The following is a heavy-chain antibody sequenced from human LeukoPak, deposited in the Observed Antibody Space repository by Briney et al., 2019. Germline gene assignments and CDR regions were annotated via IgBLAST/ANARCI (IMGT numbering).Heavy chain of an antibody. CDR3: ATDPAAGTRTGY. V-gene: IGHV3-7*04. CDR1: GFTFSSYW. D-gene: IGHD6-13*01. CDR2: IKQDGSEK. J-gene: IGHJ4*02. Sequence: GGSLRLSCAASGFTFSSYWMSWVRQAPGKGLEGVANIKQDGSEKYYVDSVKGRFTISRDNANNSLYLQMNSLRAEDTAVYYCATDPAAGTRTGYWGQGTLVTVSS.